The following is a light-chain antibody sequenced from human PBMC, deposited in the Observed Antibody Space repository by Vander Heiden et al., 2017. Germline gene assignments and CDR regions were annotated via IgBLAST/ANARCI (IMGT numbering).Light chain of an antibody. J-gene: IGKJ2*01. CDR1: QSVSSY. CDR3: QQRTNGHPSDT. CDR2: DAS. Sequence: EIVLTQSPATLSLSPGERATLSCRASQSVSSYLAWYKQKPGQAPRLLIYDASNRANGIQARFSGSGDGTDVTLTISSREPEDFAVYYCQQRTNGHPSDTFGQGTKLEIK. V-gene: IGKV3-11*01.